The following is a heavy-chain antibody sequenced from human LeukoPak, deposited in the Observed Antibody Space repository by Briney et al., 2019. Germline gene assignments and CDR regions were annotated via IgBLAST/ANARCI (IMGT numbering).Heavy chain of an antibody. D-gene: IGHD2-21*02. V-gene: IGHV3-53*01. CDR1: GFTFSSYA. J-gene: IGHJ4*02. CDR3: VREDTPATANY. Sequence: GGPLRLSCAASGFTFSSYAMHWVRQAPGKGLEWVSVIYSGGSTYYADSVKGRFTISRDNSKNTLYLQMNSLRAEDTAVYYCVREDTPATANYWGQGTLVTISS. CDR2: IYSGGST.